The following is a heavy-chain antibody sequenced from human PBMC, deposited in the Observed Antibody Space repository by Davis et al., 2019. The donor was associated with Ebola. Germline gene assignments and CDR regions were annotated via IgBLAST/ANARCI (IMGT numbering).Heavy chain of an antibody. CDR1: GFTFTTYW. CDR2: IKQDGSEK. D-gene: IGHD3-10*01. J-gene: IGHJ4*02. CDR3: ARADYYGSGSFYFDY. Sequence: PGGSLRLSCAASGFTFTTYWMTWVRHAPGKGLEWVANIKQDGSEKYHVGSVKGRLTISRDNAKNSLYLQMNSLRVEDTAVYYCARADYYGSGSFYFDYWGQGTLVTVSS. V-gene: IGHV3-7*01.